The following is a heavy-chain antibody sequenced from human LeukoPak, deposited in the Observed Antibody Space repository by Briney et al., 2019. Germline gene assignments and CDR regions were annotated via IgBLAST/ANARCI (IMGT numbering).Heavy chain of an antibody. CDR1: GFTFRSYG. D-gene: IGHD5-12*01. Sequence: PGGSLRLSCAASGFTFRSYGMYWVRQAPGKGLEWVAIIWYDGNNKYYADSVKGRFTISRDNSKDTLYLQMNSLRAEDTAVYYCARLGGYSGYDLAYWGQGTLVTVSS. CDR2: IWYDGNNK. CDR3: ARLGGYSGYDLAY. J-gene: IGHJ4*02. V-gene: IGHV3-33*01.